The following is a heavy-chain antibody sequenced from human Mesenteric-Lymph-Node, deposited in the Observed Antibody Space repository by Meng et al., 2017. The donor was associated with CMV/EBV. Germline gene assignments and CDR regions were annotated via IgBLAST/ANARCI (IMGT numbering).Heavy chain of an antibody. J-gene: IGHJ5*02. Sequence: GESLKISCAASGFTFSNAWMSWVRQAPGKGLEWVSTINDSGGSPYYADSVKGRFTISRDNSKNTLYLLMNSLRAEDTAVYYCAKDQYGSGTNWFDPWGQGTLVTVSS. CDR2: INDSGGSP. D-gene: IGHD3-10*01. V-gene: IGHV3-23*01. CDR1: GFTFSNAW. CDR3: AKDQYGSGTNWFDP.